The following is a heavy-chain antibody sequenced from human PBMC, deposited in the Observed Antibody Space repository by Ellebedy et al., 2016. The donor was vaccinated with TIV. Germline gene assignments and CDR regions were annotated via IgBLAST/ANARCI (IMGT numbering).Heavy chain of an antibody. J-gene: IGHJ6*02. CDR3: ARDGDAVVVPAAILSLGYGMDV. CDR1: GFTFSSYG. D-gene: IGHD2-2*01. CDR2: IWYDGSNK. V-gene: IGHV3-33*01. Sequence: GGSLRLSCAASGFTFSSYGMHWVRQAPGKGLEWVAVIWYDGSNKYYADSVKGRFTISRDNSKNTLYLQMNSLRAEDTAVYYCARDGDAVVVPAAILSLGYGMDVWGQGTTVTVSS.